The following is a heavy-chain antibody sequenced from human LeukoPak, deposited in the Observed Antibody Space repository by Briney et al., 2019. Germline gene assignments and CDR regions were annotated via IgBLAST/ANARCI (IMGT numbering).Heavy chain of an antibody. CDR2: ISAYNGNT. CDR3: ASVVSPTVNFDY. CDR1: GYTFTSYG. V-gene: IGHV1-18*01. J-gene: IGHJ4*02. D-gene: IGHD2-21*02. Sequence: ASVKVSCKASGYTFTSYGISWVRQAPGQGLEWMGWISAYNGNTNYAQKLQGRVTMTTDTSTSTAYMELRSLRSDDTAVYYCASVVSPTVNFDYWGQGTLVTVSS.